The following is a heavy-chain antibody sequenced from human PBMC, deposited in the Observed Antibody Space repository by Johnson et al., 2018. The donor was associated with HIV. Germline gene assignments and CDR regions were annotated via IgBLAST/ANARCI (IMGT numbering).Heavy chain of an antibody. CDR1: GFTFSSYG. J-gene: IGHJ3*02. Sequence: QVQLVESGGGVVQAGRSLRLSCAASGFTFSSYGMHWVRQAPGKGLEWVAVISHDGSNKFYADSVKCRFTIASDTTKNSLDLQMNSLTAEDTAVYYCARVQFLPPNAFDIWGQGTMVTVSS. V-gene: IGHV3-30*03. D-gene: IGHD2/OR15-2a*01. CDR2: ISHDGSNK. CDR3: ARVQFLPPNAFDI.